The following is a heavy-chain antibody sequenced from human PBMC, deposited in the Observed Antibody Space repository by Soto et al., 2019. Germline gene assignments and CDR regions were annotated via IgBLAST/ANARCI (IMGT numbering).Heavy chain of an antibody. CDR3: ARGAPNPYYDFWSGSNWFDP. D-gene: IGHD3-3*01. Sequence: TLSLTCAVSGGSISSGGYSWSWIRQPPGKGLEWIGYIYHSGSTYYNPSLKSRVTISVDRSKNQFSLKLSSVTAADAAVYYCARGAPNPYYDFWSGSNWFDPWGQGTLVTVSS. V-gene: IGHV4-30-2*01. J-gene: IGHJ5*02. CDR1: GGSISSGGYS. CDR2: IYHSGST.